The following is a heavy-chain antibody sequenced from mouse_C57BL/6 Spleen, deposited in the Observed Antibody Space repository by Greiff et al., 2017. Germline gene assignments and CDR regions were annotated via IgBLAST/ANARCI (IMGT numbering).Heavy chain of an antibody. J-gene: IGHJ3*01. CDR2: INPNNGGT. V-gene: IGHV1-22*01. CDR3: ARERENGNYEAWFAY. D-gene: IGHD2-1*01. Sequence: EVQLQESGPELVKPGASVKMSCKASGYTFTDYNMHWVKQSHGKSLEWIGYINPNNGGTSYNQKFKGKATLTVNKSSSTAYMELRSLTSEDSAVYYCARERENGNYEAWFAYWGQGTLVTVSA. CDR1: GYTFTDYN.